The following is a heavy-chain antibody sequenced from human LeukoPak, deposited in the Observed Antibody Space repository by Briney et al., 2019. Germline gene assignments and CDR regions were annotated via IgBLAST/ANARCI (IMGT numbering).Heavy chain of an antibody. Sequence: PGGSLRLSCAASGFTFSNYGMHWVRQAPGKGLEWVAAIWYDGSNKYYGDSVKGRFTISRDNSKNTLYLQMNSLRAEDTAAYYCARAQRKYYYDSSGIDAFDIWGQGTMVTVSS. D-gene: IGHD3-22*01. J-gene: IGHJ3*02. CDR2: IWYDGSNK. CDR1: GFTFSNYG. V-gene: IGHV3-33*01. CDR3: ARAQRKYYYDSSGIDAFDI.